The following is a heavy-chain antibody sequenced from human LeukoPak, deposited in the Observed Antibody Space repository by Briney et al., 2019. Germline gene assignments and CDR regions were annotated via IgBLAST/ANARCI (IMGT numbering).Heavy chain of an antibody. J-gene: IGHJ3*02. V-gene: IGHV3-53*01. CDR3: ARGVVVVAASNDAFDI. CDR1: GFTVSSNY. D-gene: IGHD2-15*01. Sequence: PGGSLRLSCAASGFTVSSNYMSWVRQAPGKGLEWVSVIYSGGSTYYADSVKGRFTISRDNSKNTLYLQMNSLRAEDTAVYYCARGVVVVAASNDAFDIWGQGTMVTVSS. CDR2: IYSGGST.